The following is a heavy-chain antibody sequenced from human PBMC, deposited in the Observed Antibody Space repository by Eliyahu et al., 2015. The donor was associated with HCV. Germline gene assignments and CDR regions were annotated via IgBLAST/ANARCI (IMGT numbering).Heavy chain of an antibody. CDR3: ASGGGGIAVAGTGGWFDP. Sequence: QVQLQESGPGLVKPSETLSLTCTVSGGPITTYYXSWLRQPPGXGLXWIGXIQYSRXTNYNPSLKSRVTISVDTSKNQFSLNLTSVTAADTAVYYCASGGGGIAVAGTGGWFDPWGQGTLVTVSS. CDR2: IQYSRXT. V-gene: IGHV4-59*01. CDR1: GGPITTYY. J-gene: IGHJ5*02. D-gene: IGHD6-19*01.